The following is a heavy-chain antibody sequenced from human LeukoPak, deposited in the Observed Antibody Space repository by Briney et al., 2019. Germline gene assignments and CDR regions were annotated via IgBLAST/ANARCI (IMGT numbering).Heavy chain of an antibody. Sequence: ASVKVSCKASGYTFTSYYMHWVRQAPGQGLEWMGWINPNSGGTNYAQKFQGWVTMTRDTSISTAYMELSRLRSDDTAVYYCAREDSSGSKDAFDIWGQGTMVTVSS. CDR2: INPNSGGT. D-gene: IGHD3-22*01. CDR3: AREDSSGSKDAFDI. V-gene: IGHV1-2*04. J-gene: IGHJ3*02. CDR1: GYTFTSYY.